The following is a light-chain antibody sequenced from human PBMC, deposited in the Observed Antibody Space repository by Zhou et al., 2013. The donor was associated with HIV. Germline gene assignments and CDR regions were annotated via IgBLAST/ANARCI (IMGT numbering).Light chain of an antibody. CDR1: QDISNY. CDR2: EGS. J-gene: IGKJ1*01. CDR3: QSILSVPLTT. V-gene: IGKV1-33*01. Sequence: DIQMTQSPSSLSAYVGDRVIITCQASQDISNYINWYQQKPGKAPKLLIYEGSNLETGVPSRFSGSGSGTDFTFTISSLQPEDIATYYCQSILSVPLTTF.